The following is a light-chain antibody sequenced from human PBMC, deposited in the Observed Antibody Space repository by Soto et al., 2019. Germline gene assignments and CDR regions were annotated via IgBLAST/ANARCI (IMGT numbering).Light chain of an antibody. CDR1: QSISSW. CDR2: KAS. V-gene: IGKV1-5*03. J-gene: IGKJ5*01. Sequence: DIQMTQSPSTLSASVGDRVTITCRASQSISSWLAWYQQKPGKAPKLLIYKASSLESGVPSRFSGSGSGTDFTLTISRLEPEDFAVYYCQQYGSSPPITFGQGTLLEIK. CDR3: QQYGSSPPIT.